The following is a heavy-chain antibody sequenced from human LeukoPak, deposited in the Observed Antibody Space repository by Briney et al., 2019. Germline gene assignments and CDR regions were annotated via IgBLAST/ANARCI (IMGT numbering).Heavy chain of an antibody. J-gene: IGHJ4*02. Sequence: SETLSLTCAVYGGSFSGYYWSWIRQPPGKGLEWIGEINHSGSTNYNPSLKSRVTISVDTSKNQFSLKLSSVTAADTAVYYCARDRWLQSRRGNLDYWGQGTLVTVSS. CDR2: INHSGST. D-gene: IGHD5-24*01. CDR3: ARDRWLQSRRGNLDY. V-gene: IGHV4-34*01. CDR1: GGSFSGYY.